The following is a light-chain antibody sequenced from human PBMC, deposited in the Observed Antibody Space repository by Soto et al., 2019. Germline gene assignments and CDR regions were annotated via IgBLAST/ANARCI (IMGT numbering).Light chain of an antibody. CDR3: QQYNNWPIT. CDR2: DAY. CDR1: QSFRGL. J-gene: IGKJ5*01. Sequence: EVVLTQSPVTLSLSPGERATLSCRASQSFRGLLAWYQQKPGQAPRLLIYDAYNRATGIPPRFSGSGSGTDFTLTISRLEPEDFAVYYCQQYNNWPITFGQGTRLEIK. V-gene: IGKV3-11*01.